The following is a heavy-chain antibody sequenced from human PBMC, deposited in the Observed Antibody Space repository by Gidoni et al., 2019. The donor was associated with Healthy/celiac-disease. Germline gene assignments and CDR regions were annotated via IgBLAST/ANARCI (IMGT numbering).Heavy chain of an antibody. CDR2: TYYRSKWYN. D-gene: IGHD6-13*01. CDR3: ARVRQSQFTAWERGSSWLSDHYYYGMDV. Sequence: QVQLQQSGPGLVKPSQTLSLTCAISGDSVSSNSAAWTWIRQSPSRGLEWLGRTYYRSKWYNDYAVSVKSRITINPDTSKNQFSLQLNSVTHEDTAVYYCARVRQSQFTAWERGSSWLSDHYYYGMDVWGQGTTVTVSS. V-gene: IGHV6-1*01. CDR1: GDSVSSNSAA. J-gene: IGHJ6*02.